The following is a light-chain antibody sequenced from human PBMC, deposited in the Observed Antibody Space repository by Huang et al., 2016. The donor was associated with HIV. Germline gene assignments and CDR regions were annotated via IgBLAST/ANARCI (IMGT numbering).Light chain of an antibody. CDR1: QNITKS. Sequence: DIQMTQSPPSLSASVGDRVTFTCLADQNITKSLNWYQQKPGKAPQLLIYTVSTLESGVPSRCSGSGSGSRFTLNIGNLQPEDFATYYCQQSFSVPRTFG. CDR3: QQSFSVPRT. V-gene: IGKV1-39*01. CDR2: TVS. J-gene: IGKJ1*01.